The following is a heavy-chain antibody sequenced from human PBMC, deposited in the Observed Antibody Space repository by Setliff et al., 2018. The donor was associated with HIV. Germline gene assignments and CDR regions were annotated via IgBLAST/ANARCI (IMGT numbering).Heavy chain of an antibody. Sequence: SCAASGFTFSSYAMSWVRQAPGKGLEWVSAISGSGGSTYYADSVKGRFTISRDNSKNTLYLQMNSLRAEDTAVYYCAKDRTVVVITIFDYWGQGTLVTSPQ. J-gene: IGHJ4*02. CDR1: GFTFSSYA. CDR2: ISGSGGST. CDR3: AKDRTVVVITIFDY. D-gene: IGHD3-22*01. V-gene: IGHV3-23*01.